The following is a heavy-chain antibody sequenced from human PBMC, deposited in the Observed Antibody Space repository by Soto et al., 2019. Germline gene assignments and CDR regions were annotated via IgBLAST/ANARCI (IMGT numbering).Heavy chain of an antibody. CDR2: IWYDGSNK. D-gene: IGHD2-2*02. V-gene: IGHV3-33*01. CDR3: ARELGDIVVVPAAIGGYYYYGMDV. Sequence: QVQLVESGGGVVQPGRSLRLSCAASGFTFSSYGMHWVRQAPGKGLEWVAVIWYDGSNKYYADSVKGRFTISRDNSKNTLYLQMNSLRAEDKAVYYCARELGDIVVVPAAIGGYYYYGMDVWGQGTTVTVSS. CDR1: GFTFSSYG. J-gene: IGHJ6*02.